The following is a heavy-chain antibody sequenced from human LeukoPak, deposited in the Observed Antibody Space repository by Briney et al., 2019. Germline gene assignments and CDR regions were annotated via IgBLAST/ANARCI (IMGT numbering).Heavy chain of an antibody. CDR1: GFIFSSYG. V-gene: IGHV3-23*01. CDR2: ISGSGGNT. J-gene: IGHJ4*02. D-gene: IGHD2-2*02. Sequence: GGSLRLSCAASGFIFSSYGMSWVRQAPGKGLEWVSAISGSGGNTYYADSVKGRFTISRDNSKNTLYLLMNTLRAEDTAVYYCAKEYTFHYSRIDYWGQGTLVTVSS. CDR3: AKEYTFHYSRIDY.